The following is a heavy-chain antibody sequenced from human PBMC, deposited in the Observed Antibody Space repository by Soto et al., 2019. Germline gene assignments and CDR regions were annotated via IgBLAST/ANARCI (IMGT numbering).Heavy chain of an antibody. Sequence: GASVKVSFKASGGTFSSYAISWVRQAPGQGLEWMGGIIPIFGTANYAQKFQGRVTITADKSTSTAYMELSSLRSEDTAVYYCRFIARDYSMDYYGMDVWGQGTTVTVSS. CDR1: GGTFSSYA. CDR3: RFIARDYSMDYYGMDV. D-gene: IGHD4-4*01. V-gene: IGHV1-69*06. J-gene: IGHJ6*02. CDR2: IIPIFGTA.